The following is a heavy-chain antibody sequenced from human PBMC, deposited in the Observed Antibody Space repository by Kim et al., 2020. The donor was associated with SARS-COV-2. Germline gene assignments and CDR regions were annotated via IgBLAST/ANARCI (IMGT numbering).Heavy chain of an antibody. J-gene: IGHJ6*03. Sequence: SETLSLTCTVSGGSISSSSYYWGWIRQPPGKGLEWIGSIYYSGSTYYNPSLKSRVTISVDTSKNQFSLKLSSVTAADTAVYYCARLVGCSSTSCHRRPLYYYYYYMDVWGKGTTVTVSS. CDR2: IYYSGST. V-gene: IGHV4-39*01. D-gene: IGHD2-2*02. CDR3: ARLVGCSSTSCHRRPLYYYYYYMDV. CDR1: GGSISSSSYY.